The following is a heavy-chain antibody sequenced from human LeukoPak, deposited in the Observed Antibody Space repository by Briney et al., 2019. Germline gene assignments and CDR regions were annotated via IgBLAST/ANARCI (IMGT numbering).Heavy chain of an antibody. CDR2: TRSKPNNHIT. D-gene: IGHD3-10*01. V-gene: IGHV3-72*01. CDR1: GFTFSDYY. J-gene: IGHJ6*03. CDR3: ARNYYMDV. Sequence: GGSLRLSCAASGFTFSDYYMDWARQAPGKGLEWVGRTRSKPNNHITEYAASVKGRFTISRDDSKNSLYLQMNSLKTEDTAVYYCARNYYMDVWGKGTTVTVSS.